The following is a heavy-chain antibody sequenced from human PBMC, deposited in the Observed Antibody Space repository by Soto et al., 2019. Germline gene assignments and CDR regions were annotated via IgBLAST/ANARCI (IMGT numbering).Heavy chain of an antibody. D-gene: IGHD6-13*01. V-gene: IGHV3-33*01. CDR3: ARYNQQLARLETRSRRIFGMDV. CDR2: IWYDGSNK. CDR1: GFTFSSYG. J-gene: IGHJ6*02. Sequence: PGGSLRLSCAASGFTFSSYGMHWVRQAPGKXLEWVAVIWYDGSNKYYADSVKGRFTISRDNSKNTLYLQMNSLRAEDTAVYYCARYNQQLARLETRSRRIFGMDVWGQGTTVTVSS.